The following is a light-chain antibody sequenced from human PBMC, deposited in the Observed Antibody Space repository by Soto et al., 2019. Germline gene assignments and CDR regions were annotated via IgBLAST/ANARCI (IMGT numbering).Light chain of an antibody. V-gene: IGKV1-5*03. CDR3: QQYKSYVT. CDR1: QTIYSW. J-gene: IGKJ3*01. CDR2: KAS. Sequence: DIQMTQSPSTLSASVGDTVIITCRASQTIYSWLAWYQQKPGKAPKLLIYKASSLESGAPSRFSGSGSGTEFTLTISRLQPDDSATYYCQQYKSYVTVGPGTKVDIK.